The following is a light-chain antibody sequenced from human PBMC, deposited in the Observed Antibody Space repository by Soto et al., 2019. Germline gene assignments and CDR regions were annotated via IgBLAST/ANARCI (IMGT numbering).Light chain of an antibody. CDR3: QSYDSTLSARYV. J-gene: IGLJ1*01. V-gene: IGLV1-40*01. Sequence: QSVLTQLPSVSGAPGQRVTISCTGSSSNIGAGYDVHWYQQRPGAAPKLLISANINRPSGVPDRFSGSKSGTSASLAITGLQADDEGDYYCQSYDSTLSARYVFGTGTKLTVL. CDR2: ANI. CDR1: SSNIGAGYD.